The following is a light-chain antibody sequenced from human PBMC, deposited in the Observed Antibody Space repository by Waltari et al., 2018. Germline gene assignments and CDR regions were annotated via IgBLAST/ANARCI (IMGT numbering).Light chain of an antibody. Sequence: IVLTQSPGTLSLSPGERATLSCRASQSVSSSYLAWYQQKFGQAPRHLIYDASSRATGIPDRFSGSGSGTDFTLTISRLEPEDFAVYYCQQYGSSLSITFGQGTRLEIK. CDR3: QQYGSSLSIT. V-gene: IGKV3-20*01. CDR2: DAS. J-gene: IGKJ5*01. CDR1: QSVSSSY.